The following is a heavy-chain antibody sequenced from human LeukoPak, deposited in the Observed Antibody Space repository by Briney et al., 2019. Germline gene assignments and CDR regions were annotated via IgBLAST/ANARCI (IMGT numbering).Heavy chain of an antibody. D-gene: IGHD5-12*01. J-gene: IGHJ5*02. CDR1: GGSISSYQ. V-gene: IGHV4-59*12. Sequence: SETLSLTCTVSGGSISSYQWSWIRQPPGKGLEWIGNIYCRGSTNYSPSLTSRVTISVDTSKNQFSLNLNSVTAADTAVYYCARGRDIGWFDPWGQGTLVTVSS. CDR2: IYCRGST. CDR3: ARGRDIGWFDP.